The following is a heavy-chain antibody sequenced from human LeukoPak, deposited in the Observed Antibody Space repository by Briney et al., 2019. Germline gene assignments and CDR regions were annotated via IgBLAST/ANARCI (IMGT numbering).Heavy chain of an antibody. V-gene: IGHV4-61*02. D-gene: IGHD4-23*01. Sequence: SETLSLTCTVSGGSISSGSYYWSWIRQPAGKGLEWIGRIYTSGSTNYNPSLKSRVTISVDTSKNQFSLKLSSVTAADTAVYYCAGLRWSSPVGVWGQGTTVTVSS. J-gene: IGHJ6*02. CDR1: GGSISSGSYY. CDR3: AGLRWSSPVGV. CDR2: IYTSGST.